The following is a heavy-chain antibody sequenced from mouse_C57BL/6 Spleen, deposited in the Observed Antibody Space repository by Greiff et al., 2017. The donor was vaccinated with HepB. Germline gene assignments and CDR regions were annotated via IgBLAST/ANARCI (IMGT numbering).Heavy chain of an antibody. V-gene: IGHV1-80*01. Sequence: QVQLKQSGAELVKPGASVKISCKASGYAFSSYWTNWVKQRPGKGLEWIGQIYPGDGDTNYNGKFKGKATLTADKSSSTAYMQLSSLTSEDSAVYFCARGSSFAGFAYWGQGTLVTVSA. CDR3: ARGSSFAGFAY. J-gene: IGHJ3*01. CDR2: IYPGDGDT. CDR1: GYAFSSYW. D-gene: IGHD1-1*01.